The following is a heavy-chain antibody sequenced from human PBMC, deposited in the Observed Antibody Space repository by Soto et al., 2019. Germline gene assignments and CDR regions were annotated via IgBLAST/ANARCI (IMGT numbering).Heavy chain of an antibody. V-gene: IGHV4-34*01. D-gene: IGHD7-27*01. Sequence: SETLSLTCAVYGGSFSGYYWSWIRQPPGKGLEWIGEINHSGSTNYNPSLKSRVTISVDTSKNQFSLKLNSVTPEDTAVYYCAREIHWGSRWFDPWGQGTLVTVSS. CDR3: AREIHWGSRWFDP. J-gene: IGHJ5*02. CDR2: INHSGST. CDR1: GGSFSGYY.